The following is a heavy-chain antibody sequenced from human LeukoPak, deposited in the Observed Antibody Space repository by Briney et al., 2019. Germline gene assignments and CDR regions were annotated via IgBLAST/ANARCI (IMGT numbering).Heavy chain of an antibody. Sequence: PSETLSLTXTVSGGSISSSSYYWGWIRQPPGEGLEWIGSIYYSGSTYYNPSLKSRVTISVDTSKNQFSLKLSSVTAADTAVYYCARHLPRGGDAFDIWGQGTMVTVSS. CDR3: ARHLPRGGDAFDI. D-gene: IGHD5/OR15-5a*01. CDR2: IYYSGST. J-gene: IGHJ3*02. CDR1: GGSISSSSYY. V-gene: IGHV4-39*01.